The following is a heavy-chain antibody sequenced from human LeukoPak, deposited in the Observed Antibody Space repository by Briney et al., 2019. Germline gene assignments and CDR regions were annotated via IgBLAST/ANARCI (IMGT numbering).Heavy chain of an antibody. CDR1: GYTFTSYG. V-gene: IGHV1-18*01. CDR2: ISAYNGNT. CDR3: ARESGRGWYTPYYYYYGMDV. Sequence: ASVKVSCKASGYTFTSYGISWVRQAPGQGLEWMEWISAYNGNTNYAQKLLGRVTMTTDTSTSTAYMELRSLRSDDTAVYYCARESGRGWYTPYYYYYGMDVWGQGTTVTVSS. J-gene: IGHJ6*02. D-gene: IGHD6-19*01.